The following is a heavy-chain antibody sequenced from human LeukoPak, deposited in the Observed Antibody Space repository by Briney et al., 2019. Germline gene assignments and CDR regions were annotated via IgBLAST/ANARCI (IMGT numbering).Heavy chain of an antibody. J-gene: IGHJ5*02. CDR3: ARDLIVGATNWFDP. D-gene: IGHD1-26*01. CDR2: ISAYNGNT. CDR1: GYTFTSYG. Sequence: GASVKVSYKASGYTFTSYGSSWVRQAPGQGLEWMGWISAYNGNTNYAQKLQGRVTMTTDTSTSTAYMELRSLRSDDTAVYYCARDLIVGATNWFDPWGQGTLVTVSS. V-gene: IGHV1-18*01.